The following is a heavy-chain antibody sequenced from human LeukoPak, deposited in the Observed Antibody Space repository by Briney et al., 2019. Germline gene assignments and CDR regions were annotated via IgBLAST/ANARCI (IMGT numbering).Heavy chain of an antibody. V-gene: IGHV4-4*07. CDR3: ARDRRGYCSSTSCSIRGDFFYF. Sequence: PSETLSLTCTVSGGSISSYYWSWLRQPAGKGLEWIGHIYTSGSTNYNPSLKSRVTMSVDTSNNQFSLKLSSVTAANTAVYYCARDRRGYCSSTSCSIRGDFFYFWGQGPLVTVSS. CDR1: GGSISSYY. J-gene: IGHJ4*02. CDR2: IYTSGST. D-gene: IGHD2-2*01.